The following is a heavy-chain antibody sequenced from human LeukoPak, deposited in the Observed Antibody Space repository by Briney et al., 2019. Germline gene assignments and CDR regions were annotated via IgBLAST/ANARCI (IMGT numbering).Heavy chain of an antibody. J-gene: IGHJ4*02. D-gene: IGHD1-26*01. CDR1: GGSISSYY. Sequence: PSETLSLTCTVSGGSISSYYWSWIRQPPGKGLEWIGYIYYSGSTNYNPSLKSRVTISVDTSKNQFSLKLSSVTAADTAVYYYARHHGSYKRELDYWGQGTLVTVSS. CDR3: ARHHGSYKRELDY. CDR2: IYYSGST. V-gene: IGHV4-59*01.